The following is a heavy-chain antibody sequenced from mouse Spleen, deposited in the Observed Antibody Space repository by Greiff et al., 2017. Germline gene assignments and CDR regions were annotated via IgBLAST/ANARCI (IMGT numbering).Heavy chain of an antibody. V-gene: IGHV5-15*01. CDR2: ISNLAYSI. CDR1: GFTFSDYG. CDR3: ARPTGTGYAMDY. D-gene: IGHD4-1*02. J-gene: IGHJ4*01. Sequence: EVHLVESGGGLVQPGGSLKLSCAASGFTFSDYGMAWVRQAPRKGPEWVAFISNLAYSIYYADTVTGRFTISRENAKNTLYLEMSSLRSEDTAMYYCARPTGTGYAMDYWGQGTSVTVSS.